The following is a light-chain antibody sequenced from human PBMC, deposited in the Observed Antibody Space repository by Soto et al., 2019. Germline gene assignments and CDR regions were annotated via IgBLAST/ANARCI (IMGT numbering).Light chain of an antibody. CDR3: QQSYSTPRT. CDR2: AAS. CDR1: QSISSY. V-gene: IGKV1-39*01. J-gene: IGKJ2*02. Sequence: DMQMTQSPSSLSASVGDRVTITCPASQSISSYLNWYQQKPGKAPKLLIYAASSLQSGVPSRFSGSGSGTDFTLTISSLQPEDFVTYYCQQSYSTPRTFGQGTKLEIK.